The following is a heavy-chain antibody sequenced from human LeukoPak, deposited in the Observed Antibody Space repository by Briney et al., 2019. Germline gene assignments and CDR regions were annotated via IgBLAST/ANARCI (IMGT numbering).Heavy chain of an antibody. J-gene: IGHJ6*03. Sequence: GASVKVSCKASGYTFTSYGISWVRQAPGQGLEWMGWISAYNGNTNYAQKLQGRVTMTTDTSTSTAYMELRSLRSDDTAVCYCAREPSGLYYYYYMDVWGKGTTVTISS. CDR2: ISAYNGNT. CDR1: GYTFTSYG. V-gene: IGHV1-18*01. CDR3: AREPSGLYYYYYMDV. D-gene: IGHD3-10*01.